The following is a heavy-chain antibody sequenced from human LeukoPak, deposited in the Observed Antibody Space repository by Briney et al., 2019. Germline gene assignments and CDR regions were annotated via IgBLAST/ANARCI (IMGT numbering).Heavy chain of an antibody. J-gene: IGHJ4*02. Sequence: GGSLRLSCAASGFTFSSYAMSWVRQAPGKGLEWVSAICGSGGSTYYADSVKGRFTISRDNSKNTLYLQMNSLRAEDTAVYYCARSSWYQEFDYWGQGTLVTVSS. CDR1: GFTFSSYA. V-gene: IGHV3-23*01. CDR2: ICGSGGST. CDR3: ARSSWYQEFDY. D-gene: IGHD6-13*01.